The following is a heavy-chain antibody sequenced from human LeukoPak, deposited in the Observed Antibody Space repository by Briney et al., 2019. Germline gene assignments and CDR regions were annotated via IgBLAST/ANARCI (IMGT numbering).Heavy chain of an antibody. D-gene: IGHD2-2*01. CDR3: AREKVVPAATPFDY. Sequence: GRSLRLSCAASGVTFSSYAMHWVRQAPGKGLEWVAVISYDGSNKYYADSVKGRFTISRDNSKNTLYLQMNSLRAEDTAVYYCAREKVVPAATPFDYWGQGTLVTVSS. V-gene: IGHV3-30*04. J-gene: IGHJ4*02. CDR1: GVTFSSYA. CDR2: ISYDGSNK.